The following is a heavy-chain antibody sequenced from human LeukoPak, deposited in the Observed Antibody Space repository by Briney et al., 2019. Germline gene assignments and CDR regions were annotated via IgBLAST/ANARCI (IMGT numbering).Heavy chain of an antibody. CDR1: GFTFRSYA. CDR3: AKATWGWYPKGTFDP. J-gene: IGHJ5*02. V-gene: IGHV3-23*01. D-gene: IGHD6-19*01. Sequence: GGSLRLSCAASGFTFRSYAMSWVRQAPGKGLEWVSVLSGSGVNTYYADSVKGRFTLSRDNSKNTLYLQMNSLRAEDTAVYYCAKATWGWYPKGTFDPWGQGTLVTVSS. CDR2: LSGSGVNT.